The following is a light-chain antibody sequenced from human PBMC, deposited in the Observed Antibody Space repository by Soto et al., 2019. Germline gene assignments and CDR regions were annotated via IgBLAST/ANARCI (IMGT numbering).Light chain of an antibody. CDR2: KAS. V-gene: IGKV1-5*03. Sequence: DIQMTQSPSSLSASVGDRVTITCRASQSISSYLNWYQQKPGKAPKLLIYKASTLKSGVPSRFSGSGSGTEFTLTISSLQPDDFATYYCQHYKTYSPWTFGQGTKVDIK. J-gene: IGKJ1*01. CDR3: QHYKTYSPWT. CDR1: QSISSY.